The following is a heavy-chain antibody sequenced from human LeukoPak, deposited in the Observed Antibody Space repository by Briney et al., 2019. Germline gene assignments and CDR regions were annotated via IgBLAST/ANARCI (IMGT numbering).Heavy chain of an antibody. Sequence: GGSLRLSCAASGFTFSSYAMRWVRQAPGKGLEWVSAISGSGGSTYYADSVKGRFTISRDNSKNTLYLQMNSLRAEDTAVYYCANEYCSGGSCYSLDWGQGTLVTVSS. CDR1: GFTFSSYA. J-gene: IGHJ4*02. CDR2: ISGSGGST. CDR3: ANEYCSGGSCYSLD. V-gene: IGHV3-23*01. D-gene: IGHD2-15*01.